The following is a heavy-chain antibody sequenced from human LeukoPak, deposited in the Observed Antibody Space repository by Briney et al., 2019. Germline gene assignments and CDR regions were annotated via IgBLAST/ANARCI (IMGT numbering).Heavy chain of an antibody. CDR2: IKQDGSEK. Sequence: GGSLRLSCAASGFTFSSYGMHWVRQAPGKGLEWVANIKQDGSEKYYVDSVKGRFTISRDNAKNSLYLQMNSLRAEDTAVYYCAREISADRYYFDYWGQGTLVTVSS. V-gene: IGHV3-7*01. CDR3: AREISADRYYFDY. CDR1: GFTFSSYG. J-gene: IGHJ4*02.